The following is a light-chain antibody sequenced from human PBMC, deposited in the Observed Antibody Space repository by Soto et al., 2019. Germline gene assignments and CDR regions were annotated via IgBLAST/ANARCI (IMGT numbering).Light chain of an antibody. CDR3: QKCNSAPFT. V-gene: IGKV1-27*01. CDR2: AAS. J-gene: IGKJ3*01. CDR1: QGIGNY. Sequence: DIQMTQSPSSLSASVGDRVTITCRASQGIGNYLAWYQQKPGKVPKLLIYAASTLQSGVPSRFSGSGSGTDFTLTISSLQPEDVATYYCQKCNSAPFTFGPGTKVDIK.